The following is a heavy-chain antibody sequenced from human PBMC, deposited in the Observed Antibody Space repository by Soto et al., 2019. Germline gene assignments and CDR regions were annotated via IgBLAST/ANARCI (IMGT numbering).Heavy chain of an antibody. Sequence: GGSLRLSCAASGFTFSSYSMNWVRQAPGKGLEWVSSISSSSSYIYYADSVKGRFTISRDNAKNSLYLQMNSLRAEDTAVYYCARETSSGWYYFDYWGQGTLVTVSS. V-gene: IGHV3-21*01. CDR2: ISSSSSYI. J-gene: IGHJ4*02. CDR1: GFTFSSYS. CDR3: ARETSSGWYYFDY. D-gene: IGHD6-19*01.